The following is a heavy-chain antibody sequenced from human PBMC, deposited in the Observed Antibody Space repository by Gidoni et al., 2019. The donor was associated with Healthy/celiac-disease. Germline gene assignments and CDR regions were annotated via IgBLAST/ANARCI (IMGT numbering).Heavy chain of an antibody. CDR2: IYYSGST. CDR3: ARVPLQKDAFDI. J-gene: IGHJ3*02. V-gene: IGHV4-31*03. CDR1: CGSLSSGGYY. Sequence: QVQLQESGPVLVKPSQTLSLTCTSSCGSLSSGGYYWSWIRQHPGKGLEWIGYIYYSGSTYYNPSLKRRVTISVDTSKNQFSLKLSSVTAADTAVYYCARVPLQKDAFDIWGQGTMVTVSS.